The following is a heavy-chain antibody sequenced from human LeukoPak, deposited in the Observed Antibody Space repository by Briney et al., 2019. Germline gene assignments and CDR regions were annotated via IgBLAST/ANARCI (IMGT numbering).Heavy chain of an antibody. J-gene: IGHJ4*02. CDR3: AKDLDTPRQIGYYYDSSGGDY. V-gene: IGHV1-69*13. CDR2: IIPIFGTA. Sequence: ASVKVSCKASGGTFSSYAISWVRQAPGQGLEWMGGIIPIFGTANYAQKFQGRVTITADESTSTAYMELSSLRSEDTAVYYCAKDLDTPRQIGYYYDSSGGDYWGQGTLVTVSS. D-gene: IGHD3-22*01. CDR1: GGTFSSYA.